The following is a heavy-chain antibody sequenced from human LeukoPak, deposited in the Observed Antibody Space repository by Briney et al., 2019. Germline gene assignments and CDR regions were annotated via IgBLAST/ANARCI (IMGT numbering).Heavy chain of an antibody. J-gene: IGHJ4*02. Sequence: SQTLSLTCTVSGGSISSGDYYWSWIRQPPGKGLGWIGYIYYSGSTYYNPSLKSRVTISVDTSKNQFSLKLSSVTAADTAVYYCARERGYCSSTSCYTRYYFDYWGQGTLVTVSS. CDR2: IYYSGST. D-gene: IGHD2-2*02. CDR1: GGSISSGDYY. V-gene: IGHV4-30-4*08. CDR3: ARERGYCSSTSCYTRYYFDY.